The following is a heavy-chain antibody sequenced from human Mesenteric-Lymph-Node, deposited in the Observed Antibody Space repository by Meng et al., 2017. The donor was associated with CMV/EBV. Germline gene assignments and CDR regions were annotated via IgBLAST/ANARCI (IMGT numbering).Heavy chain of an antibody. J-gene: IGHJ6*02. CDR2: ISAYNGNT. CDR1: SYG. D-gene: IGHD3-22*01. Sequence: SYGISWVRQAPGQGLEWMGWISAYNGNTNYAQKLQGRVTMTTDTSTSTAYMELRSLRSDDTAVYYCAREEYYYDSSGYLYYYGMDVWGQGTTVTVSS. V-gene: IGHV1-18*04. CDR3: AREEYYYDSSGYLYYYGMDV.